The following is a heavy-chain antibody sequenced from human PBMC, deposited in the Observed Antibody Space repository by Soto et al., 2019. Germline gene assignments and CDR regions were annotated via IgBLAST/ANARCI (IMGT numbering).Heavy chain of an antibody. J-gene: IGHJ3*01. D-gene: IGHD4-17*01. CDR2: IYPDDSDT. Sequence: PGESLKISCKGSGYSFTSSWIAWVRQMPGKGLEWMGIIYPDDSDTRYSPSFQGQVTISADKSINTAYLQWSSLKASDTAMFYCARRMGNNYCEGAFDLWGQGTMVTVSS. V-gene: IGHV5-51*01. CDR1: GYSFTSSW. CDR3: ARRMGNNYCEGAFDL.